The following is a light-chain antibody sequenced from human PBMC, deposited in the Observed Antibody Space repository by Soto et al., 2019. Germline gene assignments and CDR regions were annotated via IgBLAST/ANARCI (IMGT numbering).Light chain of an antibody. Sequence: IVMTQSPAILSVSPGERATLSCRASQSVSSALAWYQQKPGQAPRLLIYDASTGATGIPARFSGSGSGTEFTLTITSLQSEDFVIYYCQQYKKWPFTFGGGTKVEIK. V-gene: IGKV3D-15*01. CDR1: QSVSSA. CDR2: DAS. CDR3: QQYKKWPFT. J-gene: IGKJ4*01.